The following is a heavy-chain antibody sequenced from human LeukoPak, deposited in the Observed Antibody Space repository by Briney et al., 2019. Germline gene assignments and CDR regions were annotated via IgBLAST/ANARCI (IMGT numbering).Heavy chain of an antibody. J-gene: IGHJ6*02. D-gene: IGHD6-19*01. CDR3: ATGEQWLDTNYYYYGMDV. V-gene: IGHV1-24*01. CDR2: FDPEDGET. Sequence: ASVKVSFKVSGYTLTELSMHWVRQAPGKGLEWVGGFDPEDGETIYAQKFQGRVTMTEDTSTDTAYMELSSLRSEDTAVYYCATGEQWLDTNYYYYGMDVWGQGTTVTVSS. CDR1: GYTLTELS.